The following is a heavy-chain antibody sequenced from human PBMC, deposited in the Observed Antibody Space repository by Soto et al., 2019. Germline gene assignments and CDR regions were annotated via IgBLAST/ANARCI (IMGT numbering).Heavy chain of an antibody. J-gene: IGHJ5*02. Sequence: LSLTCTVSGASISTPGSYWGWVRQSPGTGLQWIGFVYYTGDTYYSPSFKSRVTMSVDTSKNQLSMTLRSMTAADTALYYCSRRAPEGFDPWGQGTLVTVSS. V-gene: IGHV4-39*01. CDR2: VYYTGDT. CDR3: SRRAPEGFDP. CDR1: GASISTPGSY.